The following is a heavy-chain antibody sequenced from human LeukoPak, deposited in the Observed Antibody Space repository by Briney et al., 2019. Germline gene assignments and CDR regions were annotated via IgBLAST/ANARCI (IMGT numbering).Heavy chain of an antibody. J-gene: IGHJ5*02. CDR2: IYYSGST. CDR3: ARGSGGQLLWFGELWGNWFDP. D-gene: IGHD3-10*01. V-gene: IGHV4-59*01. Sequence: PSETLSLTCTVSGGSISSYYWSWIRQPPGKGLEWIGYIYYSGSTNYNPSFKSRVTISVDTSKNQFSLKLSSVTAADTAVYYCARGSGGQLLWFGELWGNWFDPWGQGTLVTVSS. CDR1: GGSISSYY.